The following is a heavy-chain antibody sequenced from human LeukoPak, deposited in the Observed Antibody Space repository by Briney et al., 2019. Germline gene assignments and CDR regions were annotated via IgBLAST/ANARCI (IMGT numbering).Heavy chain of an antibody. CDR3: AKDLPYYYDGSGYCPDIDY. V-gene: IGHV3-23*01. CDR2: ISGSGGST. D-gene: IGHD3-22*01. J-gene: IGHJ4*02. Sequence: GGSLRLSCAASGFTFSSYAMSWVRQAPGKGLEWVSSISGSGGSTYYADSVKGRFTISRDNSKNTQYLQMNSLSAEDTAVYYCAKDLPYYYDGSGYCPDIDYWGQGTLVTVSS. CDR1: GFTFSSYA.